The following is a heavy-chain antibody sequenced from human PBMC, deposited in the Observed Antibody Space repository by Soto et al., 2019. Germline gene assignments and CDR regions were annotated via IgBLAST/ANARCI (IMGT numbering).Heavy chain of an antibody. J-gene: IGHJ4*02. Sequence: SETLSLTCTVSGVSISNSSYYWGWIRRPPGKGLEWIGTIYYSGITYYNPSLQSRVTISVDTSKNQFSLKLTSVTAADTAVYYCARNGSNWGQGTLVTVSS. CDR1: GVSISNSSYY. V-gene: IGHV4-39*01. CDR2: IYYSGIT. CDR3: ARNGSN.